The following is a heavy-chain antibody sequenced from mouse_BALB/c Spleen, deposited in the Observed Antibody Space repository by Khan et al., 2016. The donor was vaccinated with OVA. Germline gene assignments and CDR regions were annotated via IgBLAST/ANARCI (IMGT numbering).Heavy chain of an antibody. V-gene: IGHV9-3-1*01. J-gene: IGHJ4*01. CDR1: GYTFTNYG. CDR2: INTYTGEP. Sequence: QIQLVQSGPELKKPGETVKISCKASGYTFTNYGMNWVKQAPGKGLKWMGWINTYTGEPTYADDFKGRIAFSLETSASTAYLQINNLKNKDTATYFCARPPYFSYVMVFWGQGTSITVSS. CDR3: ARPPYFSYVMVF. D-gene: IGHD2-10*01.